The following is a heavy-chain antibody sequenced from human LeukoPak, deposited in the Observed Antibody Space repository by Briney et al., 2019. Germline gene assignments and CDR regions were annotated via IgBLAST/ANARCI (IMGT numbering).Heavy chain of an antibody. CDR3: ARDRIVVVPAAIGGSDH. CDR1: GYTFTGYY. CDR2: INPSGGST. V-gene: IGHV1-46*01. D-gene: IGHD2-2*01. Sequence: ASVKVSCKASGYTFTGYYMHWVRQAPGQGLEWMGIINPSGGSTSYAQKFQGRVTMTRDMSTSTVYMELSSLRSEDTAVYYCARDRIVVVPAAIGGSDHWGQGTLVTVSS. J-gene: IGHJ5*02.